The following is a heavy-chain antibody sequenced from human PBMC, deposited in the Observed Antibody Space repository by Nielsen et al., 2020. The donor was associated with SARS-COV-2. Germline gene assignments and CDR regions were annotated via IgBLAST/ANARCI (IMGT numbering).Heavy chain of an antibody. V-gene: IGHV3-30*18. Sequence: GGSLRLSCAASGFTFSSYGMHWVRQAPGRGLEWVAVMSSDGRNENYVDSVKGRFTISRDNSKNTLYLHLNSLRAEDTAVYYCAKPSSSRYSVKFYFHYWGQGTRVTVSS. CDR3: AKPSSSRYSVKFYFHY. J-gene: IGHJ4*02. CDR1: GFTFSSYG. CDR2: MSSDGRNE. D-gene: IGHD6-25*01.